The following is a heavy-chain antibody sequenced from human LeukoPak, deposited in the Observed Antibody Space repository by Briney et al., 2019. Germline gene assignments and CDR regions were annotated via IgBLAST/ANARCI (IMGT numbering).Heavy chain of an antibody. V-gene: IGHV1-8*02. D-gene: IGHD1-7*01. Sequence: ASVKVSCKASGYTFTSYDINWVRQATGQGLEWMGWMNANSGNTGYARKFQGRVTMTRDTSMGTAYMELSSLRSEDTAVYYCVRAWNFREANWFDPWGQGTLVTVSS. CDR1: GYTFTSYD. CDR3: VRAWNFREANWFDP. CDR2: MNANSGNT. J-gene: IGHJ5*02.